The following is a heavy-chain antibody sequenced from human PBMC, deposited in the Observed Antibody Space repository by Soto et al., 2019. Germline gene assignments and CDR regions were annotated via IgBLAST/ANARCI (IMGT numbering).Heavy chain of an antibody. J-gene: IGHJ4*02. CDR2: ISAYNGNT. D-gene: IGHD1-20*01. CDR1: GYTFTSYG. CDR3: ARDIGKVWVATLTGTTPPLGY. Sequence: ASVKVSCKASGYTFTSYGISWVRQAPGQGLEWMGWISAYNGNTNYAQKLQGRVTMTTDTSTSTAYMELRSLRSDDTAVYYCARDIGKVWVATLTGTTPPLGYWGQGTLVTVSS. V-gene: IGHV1-18*01.